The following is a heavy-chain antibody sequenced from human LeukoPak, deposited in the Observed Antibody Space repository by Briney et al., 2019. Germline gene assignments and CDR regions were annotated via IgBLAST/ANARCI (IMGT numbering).Heavy chain of an antibody. V-gene: IGHV1-46*01. CDR1: GYTFTSYY. Sequence: ASVKVSCKASGYTFTSYYMHWVRQAPGQGLEWMGWISAYNGNTNYAQKLQGRVTMTRDTSTSTVYMELSSLRSEDTAVYYCARDKATRLFYFDYWGQGTLVTVSS. J-gene: IGHJ4*02. CDR3: ARDKATRLFYFDY. CDR2: ISAYNGNT. D-gene: IGHD5-12*01.